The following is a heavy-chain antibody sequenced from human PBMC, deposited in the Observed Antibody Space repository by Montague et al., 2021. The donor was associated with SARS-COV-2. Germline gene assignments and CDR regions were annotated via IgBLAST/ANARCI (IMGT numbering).Heavy chain of an antibody. Sequence: SETLSLTCTVSGDSLNSPKYYCAWIRQPPGKGLEWFGSSYYSGTTXDNPSLRSQVTISVDTSKTQFSLKMNSVTAADTAVYYCARGSYGSGSYHAFDIWSQGTVVAVSS. J-gene: IGHJ3*02. V-gene: IGHV4-39*01. D-gene: IGHD3-10*01. CDR2: SYYSGTT. CDR1: GDSLNSPKYY. CDR3: ARGSYGSGSYHAFDI.